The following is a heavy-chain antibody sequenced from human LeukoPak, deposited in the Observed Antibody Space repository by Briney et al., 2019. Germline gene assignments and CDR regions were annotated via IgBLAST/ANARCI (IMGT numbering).Heavy chain of an antibody. D-gene: IGHD3-22*01. CDR3: ARFNYYDSSGYLGYFDY. CDR2: ISYDGSNK. Sequence: PGGSLRLSCAASGFTFSSYAMHWVRQAPGKGLEWVAVISYDGSNKYYADSVKGRFTISRDNSKNTLYLQMNSLRAEDTAVYYCARFNYYDSSGYLGYFDYWGQGTLVTVSS. CDR1: GFTFSSYA. V-gene: IGHV3-30*14. J-gene: IGHJ4*02.